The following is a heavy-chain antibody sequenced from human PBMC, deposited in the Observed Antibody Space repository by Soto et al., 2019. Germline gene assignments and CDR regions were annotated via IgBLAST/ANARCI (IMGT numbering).Heavy chain of an antibody. CDR3: AKGLLAIVGTTLPRDAFNI. CDR1: GFSFTTYV. D-gene: IGHD1-26*01. V-gene: IGHV3-30*18. J-gene: IGHJ3*02. CDR2: ISHDGSYK. Sequence: QVQLVESGGGVVQHGRSLRLSCAASGFSFTTYVMHWVRQAPGKGLEWVAVISHDGSYKYYGDAVKGRFTISRDTSENAVYLEMNSLRPEDTAVYYCAKGLLAIVGTTLPRDAFNIWGQGTMVTVSS.